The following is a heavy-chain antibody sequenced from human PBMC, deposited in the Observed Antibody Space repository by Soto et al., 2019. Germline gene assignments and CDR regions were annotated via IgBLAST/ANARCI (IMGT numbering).Heavy chain of an antibody. D-gene: IGHD5-18*01. Sequence: PGGSLRLSCAASGFTFSTYAMHWVRRARGKGLEWLAVISYDGSSEHYADSVKGRFTISRDNSKNTLYLQMKSLRREDTAVYYCAGVDTGMARGYGMNVWGQGTTVTVSS. CDR3: AGVDTGMARGYGMNV. CDR2: ISYDGSSE. CDR1: GFTFSTYA. V-gene: IGHV3-30-3*01. J-gene: IGHJ6*02.